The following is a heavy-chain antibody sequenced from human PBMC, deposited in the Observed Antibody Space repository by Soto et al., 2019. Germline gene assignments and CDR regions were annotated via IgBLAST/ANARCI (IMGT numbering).Heavy chain of an antibody. CDR3: AKDSRTTTVTTPGAFDY. CDR2: ISGSGGST. CDR1: GFTFSSYA. D-gene: IGHD4-17*01. V-gene: IGHV3-23*01. J-gene: IGHJ4*02. Sequence: PGGSLRLSCAASGFTFSSYAMSWVHQAPGKGLEWVSAISGSGGSTYYADSVKGRFTISRDNSKNTLYLQMNSLRAEDTAVYCCAKDSRTTTVTTPGAFDYWGQGTLVTVSS.